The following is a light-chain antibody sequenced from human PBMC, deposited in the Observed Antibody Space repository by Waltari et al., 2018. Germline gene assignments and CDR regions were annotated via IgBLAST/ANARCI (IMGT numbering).Light chain of an antibody. CDR3: GTWDSSLSGAV. V-gene: IGLV1-51*02. Sequence: QSVLTQPPSVSAAPGQRVTISCSGGSSNIGNNYVSWYRQFPGTAPKLLIYENRGRPAGVPCRFSGSKSGTSATLDITGLQAGDEADYYCGTWDSSLSGAVFGGGTHLTVL. J-gene: IGLJ7*01. CDR2: ENR. CDR1: SSNIGNNY.